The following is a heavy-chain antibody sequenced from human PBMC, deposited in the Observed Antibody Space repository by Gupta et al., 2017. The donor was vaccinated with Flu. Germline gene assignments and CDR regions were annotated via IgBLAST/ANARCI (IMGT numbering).Heavy chain of an antibody. CDR1: GFTFSSYA. CDR2: ISGSGGST. Sequence: EVQLLESGGGLVQPGGSLRLSCAASGFTFSSYAMSWVRQAPGKGLEWVSTISGSGGSTYYADSVKGRFTSSRDNSKNTLFLQMNSLRAEDTAVYYCAKDALVGYYYDSSGLDYWGQGTLVTVSS. J-gene: IGHJ4*02. D-gene: IGHD3-22*01. V-gene: IGHV3-23*01. CDR3: AKDALVGYYYDSSGLDY.